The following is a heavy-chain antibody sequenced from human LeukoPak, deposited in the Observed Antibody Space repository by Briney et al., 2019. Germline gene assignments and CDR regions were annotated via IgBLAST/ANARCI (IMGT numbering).Heavy chain of an antibody. CDR1: GFTVSSNY. V-gene: IGHV3-66*02. Sequence: PGGSLRLSCAASGFTVSSNYMSWVRQAPGKGLEWVSVIYSGGSTYYADSVKGRFTISRDNAKNSLYLQMNSLRAEDTAVYYCARDRAGEMATTTALDYWGQGTLVTVSS. CDR2: IYSGGST. D-gene: IGHD5-24*01. CDR3: ARDRAGEMATTTALDY. J-gene: IGHJ4*02.